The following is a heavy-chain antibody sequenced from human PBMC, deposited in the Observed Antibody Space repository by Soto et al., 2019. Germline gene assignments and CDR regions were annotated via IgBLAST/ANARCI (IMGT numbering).Heavy chain of an antibody. V-gene: IGHV4-34*01. Sequence: PSETLSLTCAVYGGSFSGYYWSWIRQPPGKGLEWIGEINHSGSTNYNPSLKSRVTISVDTSKNQFSLKLSSVTAADTAVYYCARVRYGDYVYFDYWAQGTLVTVSS. CDR3: ARVRYGDYVYFDY. D-gene: IGHD4-17*01. CDR2: INHSGST. J-gene: IGHJ4*02. CDR1: GGSFSGYY.